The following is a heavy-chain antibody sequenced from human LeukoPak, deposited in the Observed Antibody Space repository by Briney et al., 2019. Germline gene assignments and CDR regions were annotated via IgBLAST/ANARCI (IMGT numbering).Heavy chain of an antibody. Sequence: SETLSLTCTISGYSISSGYYWGWIRQPPGKGLEWIGSIYYSGSTYYNPSLKSRVTISVDTSKNQFSLKLSSVTAADTAVYYCARVYSYGQNWFDPWGQGTLVTVSS. J-gene: IGHJ5*02. CDR3: ARVYSYGQNWFDP. CDR2: IYYSGST. CDR1: GYSISSGYY. V-gene: IGHV4-38-2*02. D-gene: IGHD5-18*01.